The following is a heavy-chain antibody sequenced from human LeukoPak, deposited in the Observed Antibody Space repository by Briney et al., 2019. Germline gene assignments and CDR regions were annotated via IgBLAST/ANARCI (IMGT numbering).Heavy chain of an antibody. Sequence: SETLSLTCAVYGGSFSGYYWSWIRQPPGKGLEWIGEISHSGSTNYNPSLKSRVTISVDTSKNQFSLKLSSVTAADTAVYYCASDYSSSSRFGYWGQGTLVTVSS. CDR2: ISHSGST. CDR1: GGSFSGYY. V-gene: IGHV4-34*01. D-gene: IGHD6-13*01. J-gene: IGHJ4*02. CDR3: ASDYSSSSRFGY.